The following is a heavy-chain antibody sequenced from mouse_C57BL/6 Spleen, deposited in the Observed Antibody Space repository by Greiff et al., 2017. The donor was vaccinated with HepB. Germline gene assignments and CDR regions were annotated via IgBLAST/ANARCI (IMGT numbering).Heavy chain of an antibody. CDR1: GYSFTGYW. D-gene: IGHD4-1*01. Sequence: QVQLQQSGAELMKPGASVKLSCTATGYSFTGYWIEWVKQRPGHGLEWIGEFLPGSGSTNYNAKFKGKATFTADTSSNTDYMQISSLTTEDSAIYYGARDWGLDYWGQGTTLTVSS. V-gene: IGHV1-9*01. CDR3: ARDWGLDY. J-gene: IGHJ2*01. CDR2: FLPGSGST.